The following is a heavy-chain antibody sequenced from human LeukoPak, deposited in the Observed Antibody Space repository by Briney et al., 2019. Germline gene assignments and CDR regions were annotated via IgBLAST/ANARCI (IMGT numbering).Heavy chain of an antibody. CDR2: ISCDGSNK. Sequence: GGSLRLSCAASGLFFGSYAMHWVRQAPGKGLEWVAVISCDGSNKYYADSVKGRFTISRDNSKNTLYLQMNSLRAEDTAVYYCARDSAYYDFWTYFDYWGQGTLVTVSS. CDR3: ARDSAYYDFWTYFDY. D-gene: IGHD3-3*01. V-gene: IGHV3-30-3*01. CDR1: GLFFGSYA. J-gene: IGHJ4*02.